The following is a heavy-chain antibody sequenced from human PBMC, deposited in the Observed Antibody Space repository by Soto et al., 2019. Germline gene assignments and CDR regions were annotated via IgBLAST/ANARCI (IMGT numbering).Heavy chain of an antibody. CDR3: ARALGKWERQDY. V-gene: IGHV1-46*01. Sequence: QVQLVQSGAEVKKPGASVKVSCKASGYTFTSYYMHWVRQAPGEGLEWMGIINPSGGSTSYAQKFQGRVTMTMDTSKSTVYMELSSLRSEDTAVYYCARALGKWERQDYWGQGTQVTVSS. CDR1: GYTFTSYY. J-gene: IGHJ4*02. D-gene: IGHD1-26*01. CDR2: INPSGGST.